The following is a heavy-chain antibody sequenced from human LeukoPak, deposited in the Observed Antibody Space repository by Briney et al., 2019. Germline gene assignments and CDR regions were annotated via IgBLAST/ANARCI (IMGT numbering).Heavy chain of an antibody. CDR2: TSSDGNIK. J-gene: IGHJ4*02. Sequence: PGGSLRLSCAASGFTFSSCTMHWVRQAPGKGLEWVAVTSSDGNIKYYADSVKGRLTISRDNSKNTLYLQMNSLRGEDTGVYFCARDPVPATARHFDYWGQGTLVTVSS. CDR1: GFTFSSCT. V-gene: IGHV3-30-3*01. CDR3: ARDPVPATARHFDY. D-gene: IGHD1-1*01.